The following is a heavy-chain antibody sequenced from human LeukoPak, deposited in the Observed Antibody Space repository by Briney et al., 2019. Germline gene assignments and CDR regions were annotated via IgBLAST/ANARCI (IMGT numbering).Heavy chain of an antibody. CDR3: ARLSTDGFDI. J-gene: IGHJ3*02. D-gene: IGHD2/OR15-2a*01. Sequence: SGTVSLTCAVSGGSITSSKWWTWVRQPPGKGLEWIGESYHSGSTNYNPSLKSRVTISVDKSKKQFSLKLSSVTAADTAVYYCARLSTDGFDIWGQGTMVSVFS. CDR2: SYHSGST. V-gene: IGHV4-4*02. CDR1: GGSITSSKW.